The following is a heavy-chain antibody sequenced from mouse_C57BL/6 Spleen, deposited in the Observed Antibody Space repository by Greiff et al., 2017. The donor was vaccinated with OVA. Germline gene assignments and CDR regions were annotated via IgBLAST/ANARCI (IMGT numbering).Heavy chain of an antibody. J-gene: IGHJ4*01. Sequence: VQLQQPGAELVKPGASVKLSCKASGYTFTSYWMQWVKQRPGQGLEWIGEIDPSDSYTNYNQKFKGKATLTVDTSSSTAYMQLSSLTAEDSAVYYCARQLRLRGAMDYGGQGTSVTVSS. V-gene: IGHV1-50*01. CDR3: ARQLRLRGAMDY. CDR1: GYTFTSYW. CDR2: IDPSDSYT. D-gene: IGHD3-2*02.